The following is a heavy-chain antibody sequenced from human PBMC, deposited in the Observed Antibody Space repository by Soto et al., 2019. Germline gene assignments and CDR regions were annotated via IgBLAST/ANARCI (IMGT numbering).Heavy chain of an antibody. CDR2: INAGNGNT. CDR1: GYTFTSYA. J-gene: IGHJ6*02. Sequence: GASVKVSCKASGYTFTSYAMHWVRQAPGQRLEWMGWINAGNGNTKYSQRFQGRVTITRDTSASTAYMELSSLRSEDTAVYYCARALRDYDSSGYYYYYYGMDVWGQGTTVTVSS. CDR3: ARALRDYDSSGYYYYYYGMDV. D-gene: IGHD3-22*01. V-gene: IGHV1-3*01.